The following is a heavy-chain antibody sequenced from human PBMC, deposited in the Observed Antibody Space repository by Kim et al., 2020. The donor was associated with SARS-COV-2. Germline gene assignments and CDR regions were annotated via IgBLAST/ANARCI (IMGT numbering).Heavy chain of an antibody. J-gene: IGHJ4*02. CDR2: T. Sequence: TQYSQKFQGRVTITRDTSASTAYMELSSLRSEDTAVYYCATGVKGDFDYWGQGTLVTVSS. CDR3: ATGVKGDFDY. D-gene: IGHD3-10*01. V-gene: IGHV1-3*01.